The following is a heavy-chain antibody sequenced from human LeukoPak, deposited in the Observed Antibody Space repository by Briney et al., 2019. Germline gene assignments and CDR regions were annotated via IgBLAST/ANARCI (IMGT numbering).Heavy chain of an antibody. V-gene: IGHV3-7*05. CDR2: IKQDGSEK. Sequence: GGSLSLSCAASGFTFSSYWMSWVRQAPGKGLEWVAQIKQDGSEKYYVDSVRGRFTISRDNSKNSLYLHMNSLRADDTAVYYCAKDFYDSSGYHIDYWGQGTLVTVSS. CDR3: AKDFYDSSGYHIDY. D-gene: IGHD3-22*01. CDR1: GFTFSSYW. J-gene: IGHJ4*02.